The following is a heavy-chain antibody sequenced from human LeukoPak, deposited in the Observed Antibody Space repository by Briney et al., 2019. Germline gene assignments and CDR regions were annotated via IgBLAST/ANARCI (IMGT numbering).Heavy chain of an antibody. Sequence: SETLSLTCTVSGGSISSDYWSWIRQHPGKGLGWIGHIYYSGNTYYRPSLKSRVTISVDTSENQFSLKLSSVTAADTAVYYCARGRYSGYDHLDYWGQGTLVTVSS. CDR1: GGSISSDY. J-gene: IGHJ4*02. CDR3: ARGRYSGYDHLDY. CDR2: IYYSGNT. D-gene: IGHD5-12*01. V-gene: IGHV4-31*03.